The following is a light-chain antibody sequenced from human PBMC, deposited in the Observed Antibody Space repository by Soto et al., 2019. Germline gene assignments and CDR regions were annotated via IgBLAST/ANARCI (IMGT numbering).Light chain of an antibody. CDR2: EGS. V-gene: IGLV2-23*01. CDR3: CSYAGSRVV. J-gene: IGLJ2*01. CDR1: SSDVGSYNL. Sequence: QSVLTPPASVSGSPGQSITISCTGTSSDVGSYNLVSWYQQHPGKAPKLMIYEGSKRPSGVSNRFSGSKSGNTASLTISGLQAEDEADYYCCSYAGSRVVFGGGTKLTVL.